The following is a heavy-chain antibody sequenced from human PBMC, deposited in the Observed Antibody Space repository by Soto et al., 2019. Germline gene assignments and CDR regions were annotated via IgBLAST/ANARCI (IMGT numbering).Heavy chain of an antibody. CDR2: ISSSSSTI. J-gene: IGHJ6*03. D-gene: IGHD3-9*01. CDR1: GFTFSSYI. V-gene: IGHV3-48*01. Sequence: GSLRLSCAASGFTFSSYIMNWVRQAPGKGLEWVSYISSSSSTIYYADSVKGRFTISRDNAKNSLYLQMNSLRAEDTAVYYCAPILRYFDWLSSAGYMDVWGKGTTVTVSS. CDR3: APILRYFDWLSSAGYMDV.